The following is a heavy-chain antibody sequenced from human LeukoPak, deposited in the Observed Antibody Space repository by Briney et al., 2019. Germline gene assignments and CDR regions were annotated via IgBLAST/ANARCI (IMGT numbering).Heavy chain of an antibody. CDR3: AKELYYYGSGKHFGY. D-gene: IGHD3-10*01. CDR1: GFTFSSYG. CDR2: ISYDGSNK. V-gene: IGHV3-30*18. J-gene: IGHJ4*02. Sequence: GGSLRLSCAASGFTFSSYGMHWVRQAPGKGLEWVAVISYDGSNKYYADSVKGRFTISRDNSKNTLYLQMNSLRAEDTAVYYCAKELYYYGSGKHFGYWGQGTLVTVSS.